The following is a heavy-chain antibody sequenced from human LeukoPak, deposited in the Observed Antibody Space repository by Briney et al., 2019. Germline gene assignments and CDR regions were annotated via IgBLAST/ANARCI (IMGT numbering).Heavy chain of an antibody. V-gene: IGHV4-38-2*02. J-gene: IGHJ4*02. CDR2: MFHSGST. D-gene: IGHD4-17*01. Sequence: SETLSLTCTVSGYSISSGYYWGWIRQPPGKGLEWIGSMFHSGSTYYNPSLKSRVTMSVDTSKNQFSLKLSSVTAADTAVYYCARGPVTTVSNFDYWGQGTLVTVSS. CDR3: ARGPVTTVSNFDY. CDR1: GYSISSGYY.